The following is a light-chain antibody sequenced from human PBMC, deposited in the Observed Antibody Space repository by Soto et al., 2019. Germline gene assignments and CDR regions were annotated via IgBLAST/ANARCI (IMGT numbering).Light chain of an antibody. CDR3: QQYKSYSWT. Sequence: GYRVTITCRASQSISSWLAWYQQKPGKDHKLLIYDASSLESGVPSRFIGSGSGTECTLTISSLEPDDVATYYCQQYKSYSWTFGQGTKVDIK. J-gene: IGKJ1*01. V-gene: IGKV1-5*01. CDR1: QSISSW. CDR2: DAS.